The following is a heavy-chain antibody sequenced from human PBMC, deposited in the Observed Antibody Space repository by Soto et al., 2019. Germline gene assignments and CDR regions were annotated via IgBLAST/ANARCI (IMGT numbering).Heavy chain of an antibody. CDR3: ARDTYDYIWGSYSYYMDV. CDR1: GYTFTSYA. Sequence: ASVKVSCKASGYTFTSYAMHWVRQAPGQRLEWMGWINAGNGNTKYSQKFQGRVTITRDTSASTAYMELSSLRSEDTAVYYCARDTYDYIWGSYSYYMDVWGKGTTVTVSS. J-gene: IGHJ6*03. D-gene: IGHD3-16*01. V-gene: IGHV1-3*01. CDR2: INAGNGNT.